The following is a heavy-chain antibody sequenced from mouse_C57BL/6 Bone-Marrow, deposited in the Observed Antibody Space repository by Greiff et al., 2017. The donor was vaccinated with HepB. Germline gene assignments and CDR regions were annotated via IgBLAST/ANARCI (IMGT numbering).Heavy chain of an antibody. CDR1: GYSITSGYY. V-gene: IGHV3-6*01. CDR2: ISYDGSN. D-gene: IGHD3-1*01. CDR3: ATGGAPGDY. Sequence: EVKLMESGPGLVKPSQSLSLTCSVTGYSITSGYYWNWIRQFPGNKLEWMGYISYDGSNNYNPSLKNRISITRDTSKNQFFLKLNSVTTEDTATYYCATGGAPGDYWGQGTTLTVSS. J-gene: IGHJ2*01.